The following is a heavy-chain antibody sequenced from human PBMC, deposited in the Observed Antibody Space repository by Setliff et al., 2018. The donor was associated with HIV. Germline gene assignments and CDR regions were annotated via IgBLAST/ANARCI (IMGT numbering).Heavy chain of an antibody. CDR1: KITVSDIW. Sequence: GGSLRLSCSASKITVSDIWMTWVRQAPGKGLEWVSVIYGDDTTDHADSVKGRFAISRDNSKNMLYLQMNSLRRGDTAVYYCAGEGSHSGSVYWGQGTLVTVSS. CDR2: IYGDDTT. J-gene: IGHJ4*02. V-gene: IGHV3-66*02. D-gene: IGHD5-12*01. CDR3: AGEGSHSGSVY.